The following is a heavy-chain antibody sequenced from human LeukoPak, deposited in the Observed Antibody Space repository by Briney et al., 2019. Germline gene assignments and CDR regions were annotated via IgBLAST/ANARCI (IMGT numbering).Heavy chain of an antibody. CDR2: ISGSGATT. J-gene: IGHJ6*04. D-gene: IGHD6-13*01. CDR3: ARLYSAPVL. V-gene: IGHV3-23*01. CDR1: AFTFSSYA. Sequence: LTGGSLRLSCAAPAFTFSSYAMSWGRQAPGKGLEWVSDISGSGATTHYADSVKGRFTISRDNSKNTLYLQMNSLRAEDTGVYYCARLYSAPVLWGNGTAVTVSS.